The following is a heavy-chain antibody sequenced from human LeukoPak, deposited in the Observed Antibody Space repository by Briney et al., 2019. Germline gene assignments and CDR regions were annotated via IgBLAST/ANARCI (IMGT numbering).Heavy chain of an antibody. CDR3: ARDTPGPEYYYGMDV. D-gene: IGHD1-14*01. CDR2: TYYRSKWFH. J-gene: IGHJ6*02. V-gene: IGHV6-1*01. CDR1: GDSVSSTTAA. Sequence: SQTLSLTCPISGDSVSSTTAAWNWIRQSPSRGLEWLGRTYYRSKWFHDYAVSMRSRITISPDTSKNQFSLQLNSVTPEDTAFYYCARDTPGPEYYYGMDVWGQGTTVTVSS.